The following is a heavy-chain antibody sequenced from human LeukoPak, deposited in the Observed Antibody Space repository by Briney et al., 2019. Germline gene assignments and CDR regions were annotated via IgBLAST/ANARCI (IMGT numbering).Heavy chain of an antibody. J-gene: IGHJ4*02. V-gene: IGHV3-66*01. Sequence: PGGSLRLSCAASGFTVSSNYMSWVCQAPGKGLEWVSVIYSGGSTYYADSVKGRFTISRDNSKNTLYLQMNSLRAEDTAVYYCARVGGTMVRGATDYWGQGTLVTVSS. CDR2: IYSGGST. CDR3: ARVGGTMVRGATDY. D-gene: IGHD3-10*01. CDR1: GFTVSSNY.